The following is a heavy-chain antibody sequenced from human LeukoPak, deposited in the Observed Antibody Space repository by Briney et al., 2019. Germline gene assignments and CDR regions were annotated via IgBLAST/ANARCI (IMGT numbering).Heavy chain of an antibody. CDR2: IDSDGISA. CDR1: GFTFSSYW. Sequence: GGSLRLSCAASGFTFSSYWMHWVRQAPGKGLVWVSRIDSDGISATYAYSAKGRFSISRDNAKSTLYLQMNSLRDEDTAVYFCAGNLARAYFDYWGQGALVTVSS. J-gene: IGHJ4*02. V-gene: IGHV3-74*01. CDR3: AGNLARAYFDY.